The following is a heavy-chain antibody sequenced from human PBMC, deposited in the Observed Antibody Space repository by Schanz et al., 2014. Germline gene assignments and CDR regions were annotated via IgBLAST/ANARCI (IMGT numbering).Heavy chain of an antibody. J-gene: IGHJ3*02. V-gene: IGHV1-69*09. Sequence: VQLVQSGAEVKRPGASVRVSCKASGYTFTSYGINWVRQAPGQGLEWMGRIIPIHGIVNYAQRCQDRVRITADKSTSTAYMELSSLRSDDTAVYYCARGGGPEDVFDIWGQGTILTVSS. CDR3: ARGGGPEDVFDI. CDR2: IIPIHGIV. D-gene: IGHD5-12*01. CDR1: GYTFTSYG.